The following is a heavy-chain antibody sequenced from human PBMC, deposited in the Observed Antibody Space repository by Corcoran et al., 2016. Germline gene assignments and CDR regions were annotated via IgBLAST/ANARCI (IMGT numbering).Heavy chain of an antibody. CDR3: ARDRTGTVVGVVIISWFAP. J-gene: IGHJ5*02. CDR1: GGSISSSSYY. Sequence: QLQLQESGPGLVKPSETLSLTCTVSGGSISSSSYYWGWIRQPPGKGLEWIGSIYYSGSTYYNPSLKSRVTISVDTSKNQFSLKLSSVTAAYTGVDYWARDRTGTVVGVVIISWFAPWGQGTLVTGAS. D-gene: IGHD3-3*01. CDR2: IYYSGST. V-gene: IGHV4-39*07.